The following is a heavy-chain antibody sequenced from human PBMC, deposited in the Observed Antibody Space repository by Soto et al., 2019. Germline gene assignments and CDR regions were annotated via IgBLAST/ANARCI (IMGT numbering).Heavy chain of an antibody. CDR3: ARVIPYYDFWSGPVYFDY. Sequence: SETLSLTCTVSGGSISSYYWSWIRQPPGKGLEWIGYIYYSGSTNYNPSLKSRVTISVDTSKNQFSLKLSSVTAADTAVYYCARVIPYYDFWSGPVYFDYWGQGTLVTVS. CDR1: GGSISSYY. D-gene: IGHD3-3*01. V-gene: IGHV4-59*01. CDR2: IYYSGST. J-gene: IGHJ4*02.